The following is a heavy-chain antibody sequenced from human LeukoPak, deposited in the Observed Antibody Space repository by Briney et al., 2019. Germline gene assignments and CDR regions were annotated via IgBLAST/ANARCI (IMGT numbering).Heavy chain of an antibody. CDR2: IYYSGST. V-gene: IGHV4-59*01. CDR1: GGSISSYY. D-gene: IGHD6-19*01. CDR3: ARTPKYSSGWTSYYFDY. J-gene: IGHJ4*02. Sequence: PSETLSLTCTVSGGSISSYYWSWIRQPPGKGLEWIGYIYYSGSTNYNPSLKSRVTISVDTSKNQFSLKLSSVTAADTAVYYCARTPKYSSGWTSYYFDYWGQGTLVTVSS.